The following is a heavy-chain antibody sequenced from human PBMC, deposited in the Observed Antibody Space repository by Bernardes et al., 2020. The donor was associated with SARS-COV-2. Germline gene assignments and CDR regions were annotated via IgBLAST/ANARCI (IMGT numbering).Heavy chain of an antibody. J-gene: IGHJ4*02. CDR1: GYTFTSYA. Sequence: ASVKVSCKASGYTFTSYAMNWVRQAPGQGLEWMGWINTNTGNPTYAQGFTGRFVFSLDTSVSTAYLQISSLKAEDTAMYYCVTYYYGSGSYEDYWGQGTLVTVSS. CDR3: VTYYYGSGSYEDY. CDR2: INTNTGNP. D-gene: IGHD3-10*01. V-gene: IGHV7-4-1*02.